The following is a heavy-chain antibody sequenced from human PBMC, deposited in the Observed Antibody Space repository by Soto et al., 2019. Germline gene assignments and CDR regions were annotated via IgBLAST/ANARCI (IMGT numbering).Heavy chain of an antibody. CDR1: GFTVSSNY. CDR2: IYSGGDT. CDR3: ARAPLYGGNSV. Sequence: EVQLVESGGGLVQPGGSLRLSCAASGFTVSSNYMTWVRQATGKGLEWVSVIYSGGDTYYEDSVKGRFTISRDNSKNTLYLQMNSLRAEDTAVYYCARAPLYGGNSVWGQGTVVTVSS. J-gene: IGHJ4*02. V-gene: IGHV3-66*01. D-gene: IGHD4-17*01.